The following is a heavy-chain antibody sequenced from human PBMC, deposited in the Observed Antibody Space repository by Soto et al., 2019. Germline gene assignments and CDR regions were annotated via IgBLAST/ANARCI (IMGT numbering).Heavy chain of an antibody. CDR1: GYTFTSYY. D-gene: IGHD4-17*01. V-gene: IGHV1-46*01. J-gene: IGHJ6*02. CDR3: ARILSVGDYDYYYYGMDV. CDR2: INPSGGST. Sequence: QVQLVQSGAEVKKPGASVKVSCKASGYTFTSYYMHWVRQAPGQGLEWMGIINPSGGSTSYAQKFQGRVTMTRDTSTSTVYMELSSLRSEDTAVYYCARILSVGDYDYYYYGMDVWGQGTTVTVSS.